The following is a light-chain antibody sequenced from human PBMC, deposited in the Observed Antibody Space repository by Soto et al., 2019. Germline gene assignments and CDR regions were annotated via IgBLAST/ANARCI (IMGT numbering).Light chain of an antibody. Sequence: QSVLTQPPSASGSPGQSVSIPCTGTASDVGTYNFVSWYQQHPGKAPKLLIYEVTKRPSGVPDRFSGSKSGNTASVTVSGLQAEDEAEYFCSSYTGDRHFYVFGTGTKVSVL. V-gene: IGLV2-8*01. CDR3: SSYTGDRHFYV. J-gene: IGLJ1*01. CDR1: ASDVGTYNF. CDR2: EVT.